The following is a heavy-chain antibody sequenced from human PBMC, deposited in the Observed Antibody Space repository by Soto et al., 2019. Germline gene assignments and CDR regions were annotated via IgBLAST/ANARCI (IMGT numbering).Heavy chain of an antibody. CDR2: IYYSGST. J-gene: IGHJ4*02. D-gene: IGHD1-26*01. CDR1: GGSVSSGSYY. V-gene: IGHV4-61*01. Sequence: SETLSLTCTVSGGSVSSGSYYWSWIRQPPGKGLEWIGYIYYSGSTNYNPSLKGRVTISVDTSKNQFSLKLSSVTAADTAVYYCARGVGATEDYWGQGTLVTVSS. CDR3: ARGVGATEDY.